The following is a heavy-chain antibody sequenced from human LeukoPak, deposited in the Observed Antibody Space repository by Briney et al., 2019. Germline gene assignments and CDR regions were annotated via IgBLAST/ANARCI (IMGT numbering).Heavy chain of an antibody. J-gene: IGHJ4*02. V-gene: IGHV1-18*01. CDR1: GYTFYDYG. D-gene: IGHD1-7*01. Sequence: ASVKVSCKTPGYTFYDYGISWGRQGPGQGLEWMGCTGVVAVNTNFAQTLQDRVTITPDTSTSTPYLWLRSLRSHATAAFSCSRESEEAGSTSDFVFWGQRTLVTVST. CDR2: TGVVAVNT. CDR3: SRESEEAGSTSDFVF.